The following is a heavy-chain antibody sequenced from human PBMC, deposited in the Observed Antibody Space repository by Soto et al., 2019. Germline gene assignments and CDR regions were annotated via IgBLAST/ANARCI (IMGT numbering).Heavy chain of an antibody. Sequence: GASVKVSCKASGYTFTSYGISWVRQAPGQGLEWIGWISAYNGNTNYAQKLQGRVTMTSDTSTSTAYMVLRSLRSDDTALYYCARDTEFVVVPAAIHHYYYGMDVWGQGTTVTVSS. CDR3: ARDTEFVVVPAAIHHYYYGMDV. J-gene: IGHJ6*02. CDR1: GYTFTSYG. D-gene: IGHD2-2*01. V-gene: IGHV1-18*01. CDR2: ISAYNGNT.